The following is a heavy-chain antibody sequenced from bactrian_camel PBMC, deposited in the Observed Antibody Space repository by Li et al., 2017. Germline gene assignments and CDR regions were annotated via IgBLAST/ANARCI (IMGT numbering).Heavy chain of an antibody. CDR2: SSTNGSI. Sequence: HVQLVESGGGSVQAGGSLRLSCEASGYAYNNDCMGWFRQAPGTEREGVAASSTNGSISYADSVKGRFTISRDNVKNTFYLQMNNLKPEDTAMYYCAAGRPTTGSPLSPSRYHYWGQGTQVTVS. CDR3: AAGRPTTGSPLSPSRYHY. D-gene: IGHD5*01. CDR1: GYAYNNDC. V-gene: IGHV3S53*01. J-gene: IGHJ4*01.